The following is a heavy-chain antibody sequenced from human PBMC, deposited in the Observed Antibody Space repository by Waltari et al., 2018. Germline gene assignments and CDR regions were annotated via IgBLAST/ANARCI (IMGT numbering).Heavy chain of an antibody. Sequence: QITLKESGPTVVKPTETLTLTCNFSGFSLSRRGLTVSWIRQPPGKALELLAVIYWDDDTRYSPFLRTRLTITKDTSKNSVVLTLANMDPGDTAAYFCARSRGMTYLDFWGQGILVTVSS. J-gene: IGHJ4*02. V-gene: IGHV2-5*02. CDR2: IYWDDDT. CDR1: GFSLSRRGLT. D-gene: IGHD3-10*01. CDR3: ARSRGMTYLDF.